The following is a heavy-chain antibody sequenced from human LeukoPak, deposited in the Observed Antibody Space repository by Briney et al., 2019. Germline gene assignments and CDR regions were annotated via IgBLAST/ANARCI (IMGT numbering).Heavy chain of an antibody. D-gene: IGHD5-18*01. CDR1: GFTFSSYS. Sequence: GGSLRLSCAASGFTFSSYSTNWVRQAPGKGLEWVSSISSSSSYIYYADSVKGRFTISRDNAKNSLYLQMNSLRAEDTAVYYCAKPKYRYGYGYFDYWGQGTLVTVSS. V-gene: IGHV3-21*04. J-gene: IGHJ4*02. CDR3: AKPKYRYGYGYFDY. CDR2: ISSSSSYI.